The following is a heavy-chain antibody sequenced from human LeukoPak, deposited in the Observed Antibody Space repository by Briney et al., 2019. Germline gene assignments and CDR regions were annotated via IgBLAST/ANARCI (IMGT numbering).Heavy chain of an antibody. CDR2: ISAYNGNT. D-gene: IGHD3-22*01. V-gene: IGHV1-18*01. Sequence: ASVKVSCKASGYTFTSYGISWVRQAPGQGLEWMGWISAYNGNTNYAQKLQGRVTMTTDTSTSTAYMELRSLRSDDTAVYYCARDWKKYYYDSSGYYYDDIWGQGTMVTVSS. CDR3: ARDWKKYYYDSSGYYYDDI. J-gene: IGHJ3*02. CDR1: GYTFTSYG.